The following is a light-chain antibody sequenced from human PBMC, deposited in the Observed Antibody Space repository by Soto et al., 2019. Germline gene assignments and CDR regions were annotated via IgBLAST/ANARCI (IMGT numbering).Light chain of an antibody. CDR3: QQYNNWPRT. J-gene: IGKJ1*01. V-gene: IGKV3-15*01. CDR2: GAS. CDR1: QSVSSH. Sequence: MTQSPSNLSVSPGEGATVSCRASQSVSSHLAWYQHKPGQAPRLLIYGASTRATGLPARFSGSGSGKEFTLTISSLQSEDFAVYYCQQYNNWPRTFGQGTKVDIK.